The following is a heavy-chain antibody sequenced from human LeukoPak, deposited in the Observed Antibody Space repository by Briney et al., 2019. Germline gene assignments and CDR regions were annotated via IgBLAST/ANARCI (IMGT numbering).Heavy chain of an antibody. CDR3: AGVVTPRNWFDP. D-gene: IGHD4-23*01. J-gene: IGHJ5*02. V-gene: IGHV4-34*01. Sequence: PSETLSLTCAVYGGSFSGYYWSWIRQPLGKGLEWIGEINHSGSTNYNPSLKSRVTISVDTSKNQFSLKLSSVTAADTAVYYCAGVVTPRNWFDPWGQGTLVTVSS. CDR1: GGSFSGYY. CDR2: INHSGST.